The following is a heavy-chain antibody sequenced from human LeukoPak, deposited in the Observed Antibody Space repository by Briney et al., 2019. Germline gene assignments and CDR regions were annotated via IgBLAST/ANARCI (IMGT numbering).Heavy chain of an antibody. J-gene: IGHJ6*02. CDR3: AKGLRFLEWLFPEENYYYYGMDV. Sequence: GRSLRLSCAASGFTFDDYAMHWVRQAPGKGLEWVSGISSNSGSIGYADSVKGRFTISRDNAKNSLYLQMNSLRAEDTALYYCAKGLRFLEWLFPEENYYYYGMDVWGQGTTVTVSS. CDR1: GFTFDDYA. D-gene: IGHD3-3*01. V-gene: IGHV3-9*01. CDR2: ISSNSGSI.